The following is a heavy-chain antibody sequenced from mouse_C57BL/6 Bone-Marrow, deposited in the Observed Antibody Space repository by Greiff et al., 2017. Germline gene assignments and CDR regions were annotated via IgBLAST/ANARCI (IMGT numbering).Heavy chain of an antibody. J-gene: IGHJ3*01. Sequence: EVMLVESGGGLVQPGGSLKLSCAASGFTFSDYYMYWVRQTPEKRLEWVAYISNGGGSTYYPDTVKGRFTISRDNAKNTLYLQMSRLKSEDTAMYYFARHYSNYAWFAYWGQGTLVTVSA. CDR1: GFTFSDYY. V-gene: IGHV5-12*01. CDR2: ISNGGGST. D-gene: IGHD2-5*01. CDR3: ARHYSNYAWFAY.